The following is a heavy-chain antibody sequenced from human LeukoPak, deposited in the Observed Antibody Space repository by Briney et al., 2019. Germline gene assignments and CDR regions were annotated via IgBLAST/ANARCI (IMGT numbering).Heavy chain of an antibody. CDR2: IIPIFGTA. CDR3: ARETPLDDSSSWYPHWFDP. Sequence: SVKVSCKAPGGTFSSYAISWVRQAPGQGLEWMGGIIPIFGTANYAQKFQGRVTITTDESTSTAYMELSSLRSEDTAVYYCARETPLDDSSSWYPHWFDPWGQGTLVTVSS. D-gene: IGHD6-13*01. CDR1: GGTFSSYA. J-gene: IGHJ5*02. V-gene: IGHV1-69*05.